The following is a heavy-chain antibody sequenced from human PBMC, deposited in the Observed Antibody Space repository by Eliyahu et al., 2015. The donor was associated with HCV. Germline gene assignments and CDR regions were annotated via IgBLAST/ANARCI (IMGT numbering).Heavy chain of an antibody. CDR2: IDSSSSFI. J-gene: IGHJ4*02. V-gene: IGHV3-21*01. CDR1: GFTFRSYT. CDR3: ARPGSETYYFDY. D-gene: IGHD2-15*01. Sequence: EVRLVESGGGLVKPGESLRLXCAASGFTFRSYTMNWVHQAPGKGLEWVSSIDSSSSFIYYAESVEGRFTISRDNAKNSLYLQMGSLRVEDTAVYYCARPGSETYYFDYWGLGTLVTVSS.